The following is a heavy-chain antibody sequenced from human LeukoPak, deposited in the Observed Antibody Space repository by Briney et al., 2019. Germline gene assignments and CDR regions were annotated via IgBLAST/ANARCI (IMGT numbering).Heavy chain of an antibody. J-gene: IGHJ4*02. CDR1: GFIFNSYA. D-gene: IGHD3-16*02. Sequence: GGSLRLSCAASGFIFNSYAMHWVRQAPGRGLEYVSAITSSGNNIFYANSVKGRFTISRDNSKNTLYLQMGSLRAEDMAVYYCTRGPGYDYVWGSFRADYWGQGTLVTVSS. V-gene: IGHV3-64*01. CDR2: ITSSGNNI. CDR3: TRGPGYDYVWGSFRADY.